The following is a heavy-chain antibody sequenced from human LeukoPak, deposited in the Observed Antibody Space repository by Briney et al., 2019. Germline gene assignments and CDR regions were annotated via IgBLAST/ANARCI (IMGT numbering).Heavy chain of an antibody. CDR1: GGSISSGGYY. V-gene: IGHV4-31*03. D-gene: IGHD2-15*01. CDR3: ARDIFKGTNWFDP. CDR2: IYYGGST. Sequence: SQTLSLTCTVSGGSISSGGYYWSWIRQHPGKGLEWIGYIYYGGSTYYNPSLKSRVTISVDTSNNQFSLKLSSVTAADTAVYYCARDIFKGTNWFDPWGQGTLVTVSS. J-gene: IGHJ5*02.